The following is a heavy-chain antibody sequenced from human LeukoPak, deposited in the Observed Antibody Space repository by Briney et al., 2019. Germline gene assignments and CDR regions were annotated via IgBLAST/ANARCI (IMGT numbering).Heavy chain of an antibody. Sequence: GGSLRLSCAASGFTFSSYSMNWVRQAPGKGLEWVSSISSSSSYIYYADSVKGRFTISRDNAKNSLYLQMNSLRAEDTALYYCARGDRAVALTLDSWGQGTLVTVSS. CDR3: ARGDRAVALTLDS. J-gene: IGHJ5*01. CDR2: ISSSSSYI. CDR1: GFTFSSYS. V-gene: IGHV3-21*01. D-gene: IGHD6-19*01.